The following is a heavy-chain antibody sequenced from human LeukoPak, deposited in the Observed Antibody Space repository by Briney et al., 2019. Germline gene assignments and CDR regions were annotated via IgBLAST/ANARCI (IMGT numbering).Heavy chain of an antibody. Sequence: GASVKVSCKASGYTFTGYYMHWMRQAPGQGLEWMGWINPNSGGTNYAQKFQGRVTMTRDTSISTAYMELSRLRSDDTAVYYCVADTYYYDSSGRDYWGQGTLVTVSS. J-gene: IGHJ4*02. D-gene: IGHD3-22*01. CDR1: GYTFTGYY. CDR3: VADTYYYDSSGRDY. V-gene: IGHV1-2*02. CDR2: INPNSGGT.